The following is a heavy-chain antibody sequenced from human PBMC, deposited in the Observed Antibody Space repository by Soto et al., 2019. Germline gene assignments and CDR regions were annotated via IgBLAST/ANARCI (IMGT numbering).Heavy chain of an antibody. CDR2: INHSGST. Sequence: SETLSLTCAVYGGSFSGYYWSWIRQPPGKGLEWIGEINHSGSTNYNPSLKSRVTISVDTSKNQFSLKLSSVTAADTAVYYCARANYYDSSGYRLFDYWGQGTLVTVPS. J-gene: IGHJ4*02. V-gene: IGHV4-34*01. D-gene: IGHD3-22*01. CDR1: GGSFSGYY. CDR3: ARANYYDSSGYRLFDY.